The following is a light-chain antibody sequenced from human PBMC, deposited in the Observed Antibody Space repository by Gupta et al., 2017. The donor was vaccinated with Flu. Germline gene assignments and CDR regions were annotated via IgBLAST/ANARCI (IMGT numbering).Light chain of an antibody. CDR2: DVS. CDR3: SSDEGSYAWV. V-gene: IGLV2-11*01. J-gene: IGLJ3*02. Sequence: QPALPQPRCVVGSPVCAVTTSCTGTSSDVGGYNYVSWYQQHPSKAHKLMIYDVSKRPSGVPDRFSGSKSGNAASLTIAGQQAEDEADYCGSSDEGSYAWVFGGGTKLTVL. CDR1: SSDVGGYNY.